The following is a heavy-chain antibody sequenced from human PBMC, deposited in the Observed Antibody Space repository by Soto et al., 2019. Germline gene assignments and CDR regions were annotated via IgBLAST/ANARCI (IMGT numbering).Heavy chain of an antibody. Sequence: SETLSLTCTVSGGPISSYYWSWIRQPPGKGLEWIGYIYYSGSTNYNPSLKSRVTISVDTSKNQFSLKLSSVTAADTAVYYCARHATIKYYYYYMDVWGKGTKVTVSS. V-gene: IGHV4-59*08. CDR3: ARHATIKYYYYYMDV. J-gene: IGHJ6*03. CDR1: GGPISSYY. CDR2: IYYSGST.